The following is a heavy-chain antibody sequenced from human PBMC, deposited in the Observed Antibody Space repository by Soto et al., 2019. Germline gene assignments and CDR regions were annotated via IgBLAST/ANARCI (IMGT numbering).Heavy chain of an antibody. CDR1: GGSISSNY. CDR2: IHYSGIT. D-gene: IGHD4-17*01. V-gene: IGHV4-59*01. J-gene: IGHJ5*02. Sequence: QVQLQESGPGLVKPSETLSLTCTVSGGSISSNYWSWIRQPPGKGLEWIGNIHYSGITNYNPSLKCRVTISVDTSKNQFSLKLSSVTAADTALYFCARLPWADYGGIFPPWGQGTLVTVSS. CDR3: ARLPWADYGGIFPP.